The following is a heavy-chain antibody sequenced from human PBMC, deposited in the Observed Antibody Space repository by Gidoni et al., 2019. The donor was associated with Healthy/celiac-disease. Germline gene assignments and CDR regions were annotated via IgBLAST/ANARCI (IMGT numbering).Heavy chain of an antibody. Sequence: QVQLVQSGAEVKKPGASVKVSCKASGYTFTSHGISWVRQAPGQGLEWMGWSSAYNGNTNYAQKLQGRVTMTTDTSTSTAYMELRSLRSDDTAVYYCARDRGIVVVGAGRQGFQHWGQGTLVTVSS. D-gene: IGHD1-26*01. CDR2: SSAYNGNT. J-gene: IGHJ1*01. CDR1: GYTFTSHG. CDR3: ARDRGIVVVGAGRQGFQH. V-gene: IGHV1-18*01.